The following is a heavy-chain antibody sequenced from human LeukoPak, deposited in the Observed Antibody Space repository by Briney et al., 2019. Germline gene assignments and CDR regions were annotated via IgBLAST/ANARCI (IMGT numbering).Heavy chain of an antibody. J-gene: IGHJ3*01. Sequence: GGSLRLSCAASGFTVSSNYMSWVRQAPGKGLEWVANINQDGTEKYYVDSVKGRFTVSRDNAKNSLYLQMNSLRAEDTAVYYCASYYDSSGYNDAFDVWGQGTMVTVSS. CDR1: GFTVSSNY. D-gene: IGHD3-22*01. CDR3: ASYYDSSGYNDAFDV. CDR2: INQDGTEK. V-gene: IGHV3-7*05.